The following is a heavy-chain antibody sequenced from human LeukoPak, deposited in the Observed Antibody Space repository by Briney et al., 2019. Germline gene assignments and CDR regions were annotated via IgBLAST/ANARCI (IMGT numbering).Heavy chain of an antibody. D-gene: IGHD6-6*01. CDR1: GGSISSGSYY. J-gene: IGHJ5*02. CDR2: IYTSGST. CDR3: ARDQSPYSSSSWWFDP. V-gene: IGHV4-61*02. Sequence: PSQTLSLTCTVSGGSISSGSYYWSWIRQPAGKGLEWIGGIYTSGSTNYNPSLKSRVTISVDTSKNQFSLKLSSVTAADTAVYYCARDQSPYSSSSWWFDPWGQGTLVTVSS.